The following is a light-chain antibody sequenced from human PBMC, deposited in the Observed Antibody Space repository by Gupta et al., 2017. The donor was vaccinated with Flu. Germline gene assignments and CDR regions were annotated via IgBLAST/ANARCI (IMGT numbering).Light chain of an antibody. CDR3: LQTYSSPWT. CDR1: QKISKY. V-gene: IGKV1-17*02. J-gene: IGKJ1*01. CDR2: DGS. Sequence: GERITLTCRSNQKISKYLSWYQQKPGEAPKLLISDGSTLQRGVPGRFSGSGSGTEFALVISDVQPEDFATYSCLQTYSSPWTFGPGTKV.